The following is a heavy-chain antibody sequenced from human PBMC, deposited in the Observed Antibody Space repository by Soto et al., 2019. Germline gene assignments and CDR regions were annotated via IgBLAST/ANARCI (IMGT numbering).Heavy chain of an antibody. D-gene: IGHD1-26*01. V-gene: IGHV3-30-3*01. CDR3: ASALVGAPWYYFDY. Sequence: QVQLVESGGGVVQPGRSLRLSCAASGFTFSSYAMHWVRQATGKGLEWVAVISYDGSNKYYADSVKGRFTISRDNSKNTLYLQMNSLRAEDTAVYYCASALVGAPWYYFDYWGQGTLVTVSS. CDR1: GFTFSSYA. J-gene: IGHJ4*02. CDR2: ISYDGSNK.